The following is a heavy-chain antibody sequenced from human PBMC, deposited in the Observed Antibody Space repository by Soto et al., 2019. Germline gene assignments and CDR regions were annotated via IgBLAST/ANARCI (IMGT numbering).Heavy chain of an antibody. CDR3: ACSYGMDV. J-gene: IGHJ6*02. CDR2: LSSDGTGT. D-gene: IGHD3-10*02. V-gene: IGHV3-74*01. Sequence: EMQLVESGGDLVQPGGSLRLSCAASGFTFSDYWMHWVRNAPGKGLLWVSRLSSDGTGTTYADSVKGRFTISRDNAKNTLYLQMNSLRDEDTAVYYCACSYGMDVWGQGTTVTVSS. CDR1: GFTFSDYW.